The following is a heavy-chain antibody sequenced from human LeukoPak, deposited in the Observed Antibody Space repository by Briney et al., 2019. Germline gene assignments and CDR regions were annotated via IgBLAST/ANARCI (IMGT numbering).Heavy chain of an antibody. CDR2: ISYDGSNK. CDR1: GFTFSSYA. J-gene: IGHJ4*02. Sequence: GGPLRLSCAASGFTFSSYAMHWVRQAPGKGLEWVAVISYDGSNKYYADSVKGRFTISRDNSKNTLYLQMNSLRAEDTAVYYCARDRLGAAADPYWGQGTLVTVSS. CDR3: ARDRLGAAADPY. V-gene: IGHV3-30-3*01. D-gene: IGHD6-13*01.